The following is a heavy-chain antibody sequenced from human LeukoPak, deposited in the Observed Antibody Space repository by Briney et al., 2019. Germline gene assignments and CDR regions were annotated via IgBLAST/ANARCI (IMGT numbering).Heavy chain of an antibody. V-gene: IGHV4-4*02. CDR3: ARETYYYGSGSWFDP. D-gene: IGHD3-10*01. CDR1: GGSISSINW. CDR2: IYHSGST. J-gene: IGHJ5*02. Sequence: PSGTLSLTCAVSGGSISSINWWSWVRQPPGKGLEWIGEIYHSGSTNYNPSLKSRVTISVDKSKNQFSLKLSSVTAADTAVYYCARETYYYGSGSWFDPWGQGTLVTVSS.